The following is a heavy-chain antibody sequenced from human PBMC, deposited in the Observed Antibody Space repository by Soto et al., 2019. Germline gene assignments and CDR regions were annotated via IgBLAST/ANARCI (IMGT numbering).Heavy chain of an antibody. D-gene: IGHD3-16*01. J-gene: IGHJ4*02. CDR1: GGSISSGGYY. Sequence: QVQLQESGPGLVKPSQTLSLTCTVSGGSISSGGYYWTWIRQHPGRGLEWIGYIYYSGSTYYNPSPRSRVAISVARSRPQFSLKLSSVPAEDTAVYYCGRPHGGGEYFAYWGQGTLVTVSS. CDR2: IYYSGST. CDR3: GRPHGGGEYFAY. V-gene: IGHV4-31*03.